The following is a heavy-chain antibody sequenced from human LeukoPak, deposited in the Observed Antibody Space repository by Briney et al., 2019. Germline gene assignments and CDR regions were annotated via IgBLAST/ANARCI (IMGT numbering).Heavy chain of an antibody. CDR2: ISAYNGNT. CDR1: GYTFTSYG. Sequence: GASVKVSCKASGYTFTSYGISWVRQALGQGLEWMGWISAYNGNTNYAQKFQGRVTMTTDTSTSTAYMELRSLRSDDTAVYYCARRINGDYVDYWGQGTLVTVSS. V-gene: IGHV1-18*01. D-gene: IGHD4-17*01. J-gene: IGHJ4*02. CDR3: ARRINGDYVDY.